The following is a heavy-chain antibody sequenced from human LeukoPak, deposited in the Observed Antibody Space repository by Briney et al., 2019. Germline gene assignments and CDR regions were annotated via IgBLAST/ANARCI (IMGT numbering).Heavy chain of an antibody. CDR2: IIPIFGTA. Sequence: SVKVSCKASGGTFSSYAISWVRQAPGQGLEWMGGIIPIFGTANYAQKFQGRVTITADESTSTAYMELSSLRSEDTAVYYCAREAGYSSGWFIGHYWGQGTLVTVSS. J-gene: IGHJ4*02. D-gene: IGHD6-19*01. CDR3: AREAGYSSGWFIGHY. CDR1: GGTFSSYA. V-gene: IGHV1-69*13.